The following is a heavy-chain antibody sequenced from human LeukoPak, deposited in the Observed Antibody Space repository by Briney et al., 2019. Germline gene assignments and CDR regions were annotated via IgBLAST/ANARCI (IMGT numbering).Heavy chain of an antibody. J-gene: IGHJ4*02. V-gene: IGHV3-23*01. CDR2: ISGSGRNT. Sequence: GGSLRLSCAASGFTFSSYAMSWVRQAPGKGLEWVSVISGSGRNTYYADSVKGRFTISRDNSKNTLNLQMNSLRVEDTAVYYCAKDPGDYTTFDYWGQGTLVTVSS. CDR1: GFTFSSYA. D-gene: IGHD4-17*01. CDR3: AKDPGDYTTFDY.